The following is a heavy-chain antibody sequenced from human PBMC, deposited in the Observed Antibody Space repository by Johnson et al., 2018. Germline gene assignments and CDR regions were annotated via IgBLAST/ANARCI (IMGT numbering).Heavy chain of an antibody. D-gene: IGHD4-17*01. CDR1: GFTVSSNY. CDR3: ARVQPALRYYSHYMDA. Sequence: VQLVQSGGGLVQPRGSLRLSCAASGFTVSSNYMSWVRQAPGKGLEFVSVIYSGGSPYYADSVKGRFTISRDNSKNTLYLQRNSLTTDDTAVYFCARVQPALRYYSHYMDAWGKGPTVTVSS. CDR2: IYSGGSP. V-gene: IGHV3-66*02. J-gene: IGHJ6*03.